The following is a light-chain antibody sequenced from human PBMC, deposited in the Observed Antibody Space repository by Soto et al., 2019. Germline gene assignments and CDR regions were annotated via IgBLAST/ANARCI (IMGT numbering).Light chain of an antibody. CDR3: QQYYSYPRT. Sequence: ALRMTQSPSSFSASTGDRVTITCRASQGISSYLAWYQQKPGKAPKLLIYAASTLQSGVPSRFGGSGSGTDFTLTISCLQSEDFATYYCQQYYSYPRTFGQGTKVEIK. CDR1: QGISSY. CDR2: AAS. V-gene: IGKV1-8*01. J-gene: IGKJ1*01.